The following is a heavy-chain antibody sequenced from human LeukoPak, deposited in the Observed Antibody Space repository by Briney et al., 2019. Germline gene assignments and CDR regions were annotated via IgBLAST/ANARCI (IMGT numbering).Heavy chain of an antibody. J-gene: IGHJ6*02. CDR1: GGTFSSYA. CDR2: IIPILGIA. Sequence: SVQVSCKASGGTFSSYAISWVRQAPGQGLEWMGRIIPILGIANYAQKFQGRVTITADKSTSTAYMELSSLRSEDTAVYYCARAALRFLEWLESYYYGMDVWGQGTTVTVSS. D-gene: IGHD3-3*01. CDR3: ARAALRFLEWLESYYYGMDV. V-gene: IGHV1-69*04.